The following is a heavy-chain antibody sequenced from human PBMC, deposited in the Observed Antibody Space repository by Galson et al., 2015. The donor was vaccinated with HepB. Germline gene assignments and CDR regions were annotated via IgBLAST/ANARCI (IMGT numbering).Heavy chain of an antibody. CDR3: ARLTDAMVRGVYDY. CDR2: IYYSGST. CDR1: GGSISSSSYY. D-gene: IGHD3-10*01. V-gene: IGHV4-39*01. J-gene: IGHJ4*02. Sequence: ETLSLTCTVSGGSISSSSYYWGWIHQPPGKGLEWIGSIYYSGSTYYNPSLKSRVTISVDTSKNQFSLKLSSVTAADTAVCYCARLTDAMVRGVYDYWGQGTLVTVSS.